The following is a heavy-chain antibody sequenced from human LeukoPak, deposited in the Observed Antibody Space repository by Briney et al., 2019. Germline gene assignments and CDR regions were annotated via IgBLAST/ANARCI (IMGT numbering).Heavy chain of an antibody. V-gene: IGHV1-24*01. D-gene: IGHD2-15*01. CDR2: FDPEDGET. CDR1: GNTLTELS. CDR3: ATVIYCSGGSCYPTFDY. Sequence: ASVKVSCKVSGNTLTELSMHWVRQAPGKGLEWMGGFDPEDGETIYAQKFQGRVTMTEDTSTDTAYMELSSLRSEDTAVYYCATVIYCSGGSCYPTFDYWGQGTLVTVSS. J-gene: IGHJ4*02.